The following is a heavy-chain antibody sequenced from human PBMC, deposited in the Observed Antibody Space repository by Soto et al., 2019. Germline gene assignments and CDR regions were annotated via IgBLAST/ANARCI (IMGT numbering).Heavy chain of an antibody. CDR2: IYYSGST. CDR3: ARDPKGNNWFDP. Sequence: TLSLTCTVSGGAISCYFWSWIRQPPGKGLEWIGYIYYSGSTNYNPSLKSRVTISVDTSKNQFSLKLSSVTAADTAVYYCARDPKGNNWFDPWGQGTLVTVSS. CDR1: GGAISCYF. V-gene: IGHV4-59*01. J-gene: IGHJ5*02.